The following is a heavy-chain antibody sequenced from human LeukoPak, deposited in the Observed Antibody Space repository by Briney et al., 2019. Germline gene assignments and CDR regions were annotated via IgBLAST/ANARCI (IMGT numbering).Heavy chain of an antibody. V-gene: IGHV3-33*01. CDR1: GFTFSSYG. J-gene: IGHJ4*02. CDR3: ARDGEFAVAGTPQDFDY. D-gene: IGHD6-19*01. CDR2: IWYDGSNK. Sequence: GGSLRLSCAASGFTFSSYGMHWVRQAPGKGLEWVAVIWYDGSNKYYADSVKGRFTISRDNSKNTLYLQMNSLRAEDTAVYYCARDGEFAVAGTPQDFDYWGQGTLVTVSS.